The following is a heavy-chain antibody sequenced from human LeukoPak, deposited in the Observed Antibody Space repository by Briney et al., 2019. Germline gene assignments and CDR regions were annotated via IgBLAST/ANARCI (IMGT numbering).Heavy chain of an antibody. D-gene: IGHD5-24*01. Sequence: PGGSLRLSCVASGFTFRIYGMNWVRRAPGKGPEWVSYISHTSDSILYADSVKGRFTMSRDNAKKSLYLQMNSLRAEDSAVYYCARATRNGYDYWGQGTLVTVSS. CDR2: ISHTSDSI. V-gene: IGHV3-48*01. CDR1: GFTFRIYG. CDR3: ARATRNGYDY. J-gene: IGHJ4*02.